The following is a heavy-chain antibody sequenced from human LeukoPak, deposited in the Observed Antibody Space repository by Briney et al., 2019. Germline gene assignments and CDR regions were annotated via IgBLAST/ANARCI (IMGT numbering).Heavy chain of an antibody. V-gene: IGHV3-30*02. Sequence: GGSLRLSCAASGFTFSNYGMHWVRQAPGKGLEWLAVILYDGINKNYAESVRGRFTISRDNSKNTLYLQMNSLRGEDTALYYCATEIIRRNSGSRQDGMDVWGQGTTVTVSS. J-gene: IGHJ6*02. D-gene: IGHD1-26*01. CDR1: GFTFSNYG. CDR2: ILYDGINK. CDR3: ATEIIRRNSGSRQDGMDV.